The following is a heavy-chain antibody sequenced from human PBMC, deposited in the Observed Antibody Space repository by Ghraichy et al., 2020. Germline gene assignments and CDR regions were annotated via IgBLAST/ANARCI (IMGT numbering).Heavy chain of an antibody. J-gene: IGHJ6*02. Sequence: GESLNISCAASGVSVSSNQMAWVRQAPGKGLEWVSILYSDGSGFYADTVRGRFTISRDESKNTLYLQMKSLRVEDTDVDYCARDRRYCGNNGYLDYYSGMDLWGRGTTVTVSS. CDR1: GVSVSSNQ. CDR2: LYSDGSG. CDR3: ARDRRYCGNNGYLDYYSGMDL. D-gene: IGHD2-21*01. V-gene: IGHV3-53*01.